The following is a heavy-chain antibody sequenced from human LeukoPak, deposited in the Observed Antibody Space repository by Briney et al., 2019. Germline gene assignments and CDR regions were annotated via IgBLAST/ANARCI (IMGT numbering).Heavy chain of an antibody. CDR1: GYTFTSYD. CDR3: ARAHNSGSEDY. Sequence: SSVKVSCKAPGYTFTSYDINCVRQATGQGLEWMGWRNPNSGKTGYAQKFQGRVTITRSTSISTAYMELSSLRSEDTAVYYCARAHNSGSEDYWGQGTLVTVSS. D-gene: IGHD1-26*01. J-gene: IGHJ4*02. CDR2: RNPNSGKT. V-gene: IGHV1-8*03.